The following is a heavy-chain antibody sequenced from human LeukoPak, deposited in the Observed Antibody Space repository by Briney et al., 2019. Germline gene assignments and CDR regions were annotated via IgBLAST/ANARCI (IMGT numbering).Heavy chain of an antibody. Sequence: GGSLRLSCAASGFTFSSYSMNWVRQAPGKGLEWVSSISSSSSYIYYADSVKGRFTISRDNAKNSLYLQMNSLRADDTAVYYCARDGRLLQTKTTFDYWGQGTLVTVSS. CDR1: GFTFSSYS. CDR2: ISSSSSYI. CDR3: ARDGRLLQTKTTFDY. V-gene: IGHV3-21*01. J-gene: IGHJ4*02. D-gene: IGHD1-26*01.